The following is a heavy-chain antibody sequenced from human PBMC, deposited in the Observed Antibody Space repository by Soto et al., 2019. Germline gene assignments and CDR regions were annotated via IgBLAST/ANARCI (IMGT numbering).Heavy chain of an antibody. V-gene: IGHV6-1*01. CDR1: GGRASSNNKA. D-gene: IGHD2-2*01. Sequence: PSETRARKWAISGGRASSNNKAWNWIRQSPSRGLEWLGRTYYRSKWYNDYGVSVKSRITIEPDTSKNQFSLQLNSVTPEDTAVYYCARDWTSSHFDCWGQGTLVTV. CDR2: TYYRSKWYN. J-gene: IGHJ4*02. CDR3: ARDWTSSHFDC.